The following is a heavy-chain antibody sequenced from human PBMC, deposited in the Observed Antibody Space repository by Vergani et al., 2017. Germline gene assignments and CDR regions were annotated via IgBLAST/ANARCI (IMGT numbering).Heavy chain of an antibody. CDR1: GYTFTSYY. CDR3: ARAFSSTSPFDY. D-gene: IGHD2-2*01. V-gene: IGHV1-46*03. Sequence: QVQLVQSGAEVKKPGASVKVSCKASGYTFTSYYMHWVRQAPGQGLAWMGIINPSGGYTSYARKFQGRVTMTRDTSTSTVYMELSSLRSEDTAVYYCARAFSSTSPFDYWGQGTLVTVSS. J-gene: IGHJ4*02. CDR2: INPSGGYT.